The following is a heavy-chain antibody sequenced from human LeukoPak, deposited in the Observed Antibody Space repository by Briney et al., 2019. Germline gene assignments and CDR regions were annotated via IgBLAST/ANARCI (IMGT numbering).Heavy chain of an antibody. J-gene: IGHJ4*02. CDR1: GFTFSSYS. D-gene: IGHD3-16*01. V-gene: IGHV3-48*02. Sequence: GGSLRLSCAASGFTFSSYSMNWVRQAPGKGLEWVSYISSSSSTIYYADSVKGRFTIYRDNAKNSLYLQMNSLRDEDTAVYYCARDRDFFGQPLISFDDWGQGTLVTVSS. CDR3: ARDRDFFGQPLISFDD. CDR2: ISSSSSTI.